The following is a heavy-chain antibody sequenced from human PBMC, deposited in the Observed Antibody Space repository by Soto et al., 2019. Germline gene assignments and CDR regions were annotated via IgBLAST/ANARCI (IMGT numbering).Heavy chain of an antibody. V-gene: IGHV1-3*01. D-gene: IGHD2-15*01. CDR3: ASSPGSYDAFDI. Sequence: QVQLVQSGAEVKKPGASVKVSCKASGYTFTSYAMHWVRQAPGQRLEWMGWINAGNGNTKYSQKFQGRVTITRDTPASTAYMELSSLRAEDTAVYYCASSPGSYDAFDIWGQGTMVTVSS. CDR1: GYTFTSYA. J-gene: IGHJ3*02. CDR2: INAGNGNT.